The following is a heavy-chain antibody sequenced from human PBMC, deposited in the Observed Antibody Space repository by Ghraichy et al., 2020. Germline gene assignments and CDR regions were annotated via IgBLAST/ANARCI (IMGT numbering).Heavy chain of an antibody. CDR1: GFTFSRYG. Sequence: GGSLRLSSAASGFTFSRYGMHWVRQAPGKGLEWVAVISYDGSNKNYADSVKGRFTISRDNSKNTLYVQMNSLRAEDTAVYYCAKERDTSGYYSFRGDYYGMDVWGQGTTVTFSS. CDR3: AKERDTSGYYSFRGDYYGMDV. CDR2: ISYDGSNK. J-gene: IGHJ6*02. V-gene: IGHV3-30*18. D-gene: IGHD3-22*01.